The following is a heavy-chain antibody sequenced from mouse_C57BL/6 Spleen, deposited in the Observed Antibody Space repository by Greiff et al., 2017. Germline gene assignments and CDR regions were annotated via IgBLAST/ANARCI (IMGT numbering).Heavy chain of an antibody. CDR3: ARWKPLNWYFDV. CDR1: GYTFTSYW. V-gene: IGHV1-52*01. CDR2: IDPSDSET. J-gene: IGHJ1*03. Sequence: QVQLQQPGAELVRPGSSVKLSCKASGYTFTSYWMHWVKQRPIQGLEWIGNIDPSDSETHYNQKFKDKATLTGDKSSSTAYMQLSGQTSEESAVYYGARWKPLNWYFDVWGTGTTGTVAS.